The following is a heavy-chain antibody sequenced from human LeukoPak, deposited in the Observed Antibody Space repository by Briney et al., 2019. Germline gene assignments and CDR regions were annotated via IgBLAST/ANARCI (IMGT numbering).Heavy chain of an antibody. J-gene: IGHJ4*02. CDR2: IGGSGSST. Sequence: GGSLRLSCAAAGFTFSSYAMNWVRQAPGKGLEWVSVIGGSGSSTNYADSVKGRSTISRDNSKNTLYLQMSSLRVEDTAVYYCAKGYYSGSGRYYFDFWGQGTLVTVSS. D-gene: IGHD3-10*01. CDR3: AKGYYSGSGRYYFDF. CDR1: GFTFSSYA. V-gene: IGHV3-23*01.